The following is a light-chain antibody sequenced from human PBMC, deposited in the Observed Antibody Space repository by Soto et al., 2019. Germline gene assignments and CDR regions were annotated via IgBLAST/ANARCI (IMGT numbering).Light chain of an antibody. Sequence: DIQLTQSPSFLSASVGDRVTITCRASQDISGFLAWYQQEPGKAPKLLIYGASTLQSRVPSRFSGSGSGTEFTLTISSLQPEDFATYYCQHLNTHSPFGQGTRLEIK. CDR1: QDISGF. J-gene: IGKJ5*01. CDR2: GAS. CDR3: QHLNTHSP. V-gene: IGKV1-9*01.